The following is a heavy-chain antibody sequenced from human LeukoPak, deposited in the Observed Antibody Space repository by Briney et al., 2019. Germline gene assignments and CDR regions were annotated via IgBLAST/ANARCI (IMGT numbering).Heavy chain of an antibody. D-gene: IGHD2-21*01. CDR3: AIDFAGLFDY. V-gene: IGHV1-18*01. Sequence: ASVKVSCKASGYTFSNYGISWVRQAPGQGLEWMGWIAVYNANTNYAQNLQDRVTMTTDTATSTAYIELRSLRSDDTAMYYCAIDFAGLFDYWGQGTLVTVSS. CDR1: GYTFSNYG. CDR2: IAVYNANT. J-gene: IGHJ4*02.